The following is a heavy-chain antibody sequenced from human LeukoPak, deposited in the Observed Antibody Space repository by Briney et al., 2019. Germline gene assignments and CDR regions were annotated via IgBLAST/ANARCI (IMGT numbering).Heavy chain of an antibody. D-gene: IGHD1-26*01. J-gene: IGHJ4*02. CDR2: MNPNSGNT. CDR3: ARVVGSSISFDY. Sequence: ASVKVSCKASGGTFSSYAISWVRQAPGQGLEWMGWMNPNSGNTGYAQKFQGRVTMTRNTSISTAYMELSSLRSEDTAVYYCARVVGSSISFDYWGQGTLVTVSS. CDR1: GGTFSSYA. V-gene: IGHV1-8*02.